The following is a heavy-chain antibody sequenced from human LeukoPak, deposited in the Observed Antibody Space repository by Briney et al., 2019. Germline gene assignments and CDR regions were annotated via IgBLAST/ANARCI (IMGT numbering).Heavy chain of an antibody. V-gene: IGHV1-8*01. J-gene: IGHJ3*02. Sequence: ASVKVSCKASGYTFTSYDINWVRQATGQGLEWMGWMNPNSGNTGYAQKFQGRVTMTRNTSISTAYMELSSLRPEDTAVYYCARTLRYAARHAFDIWGQGTMVTVSS. D-gene: IGHD3-9*01. CDR1: GYTFTSYD. CDR3: ARTLRYAARHAFDI. CDR2: MNPNSGNT.